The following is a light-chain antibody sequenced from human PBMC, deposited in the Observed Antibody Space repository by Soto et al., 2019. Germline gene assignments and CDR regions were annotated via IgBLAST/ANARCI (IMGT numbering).Light chain of an antibody. V-gene: IGKV1-33*01. J-gene: IGKJ5*01. CDR1: QDISNY. CDR2: DAS. Sequence: IQMTQSASTLSASVGNRVTIPCQASQDISNYFNWYQQKLWKAPKLLIYDASNSETGVPSRFSGGGSGTDFTFTISSLKPEDIATYYCQQYSHLITFGQGTRLEIK. CDR3: QQYSHLIT.